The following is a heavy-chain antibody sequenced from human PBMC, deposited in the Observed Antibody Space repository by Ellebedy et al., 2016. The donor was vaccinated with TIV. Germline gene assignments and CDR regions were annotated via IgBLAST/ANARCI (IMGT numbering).Heavy chain of an antibody. V-gene: IGHV1-18*01. CDR3: ARDSLMIVVKSLDY. J-gene: IGHJ4*02. Sequence: AASVKVSCKASGYTFTSYGISWVRQAPGQGLEWMGWISAYNGNTNYAQKLQGRVTMTTDTSTSTAYMELRSLRSDDTAVYYCARDSLMIVVKSLDYWGQGTLVTVSS. D-gene: IGHD3-22*01. CDR1: GYTFTSYG. CDR2: ISAYNGNT.